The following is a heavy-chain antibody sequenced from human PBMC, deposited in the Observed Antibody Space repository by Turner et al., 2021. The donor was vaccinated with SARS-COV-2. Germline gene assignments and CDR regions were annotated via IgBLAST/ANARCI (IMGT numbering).Heavy chain of an antibody. Sequence: QVQLVESGGGVVQPGRSLRLSCAGSGFTFSRNGMHWVRQAPGKGLEWVAVICYAGSYKYYADSVKGRFTISRDNSKNTLYLQMNSLRAEDTALYYCARDGGTGTTFPFFDYWGQGTLVTVSS. CDR2: ICYAGSYK. V-gene: IGHV3-33*01. D-gene: IGHD1-7*01. CDR1: GFTFSRNG. J-gene: IGHJ4*02. CDR3: ARDGGTGTTFPFFDY.